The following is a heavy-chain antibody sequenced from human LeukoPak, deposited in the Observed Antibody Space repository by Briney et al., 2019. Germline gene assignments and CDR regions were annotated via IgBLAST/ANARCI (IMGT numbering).Heavy chain of an antibody. J-gene: IGHJ4*02. D-gene: IGHD2-21*01. CDR1: GFTFSSYA. V-gene: IGHV3-74*01. Sequence: GGSLRLSCAASGFTFSSYAMHWVRQAPGKGLVWVSRINSDGRSTSYADSVKGRFTISRDNAKNTLYLQMNSLRAEDTAVYYCARTLDNSPYDCWGQGTQVTVSS. CDR2: INSDGRST. CDR3: ARTLDNSPYDC.